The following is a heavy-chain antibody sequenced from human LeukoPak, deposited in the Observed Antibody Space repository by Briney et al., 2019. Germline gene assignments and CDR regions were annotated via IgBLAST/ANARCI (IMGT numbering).Heavy chain of an antibody. CDR2: IPFDGSNK. D-gene: IGHD2-2*01. J-gene: IGHJ4*02. V-gene: IGHV3-30*02. CDR1: GFAFSRHG. CDR3: ARNLPAADY. Sequence: GGSLRLSCATSGFAFSRHGIHWIRQAPGKGLEWVAFIPFDGSNKFYADSVKGRFTISRDNSKNTLFLQMNSLRVEDTAVYYCARNLPAADYWGQGTLVTVSS.